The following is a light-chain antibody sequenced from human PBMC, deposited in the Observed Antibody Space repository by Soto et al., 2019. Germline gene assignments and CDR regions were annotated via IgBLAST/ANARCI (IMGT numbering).Light chain of an antibody. V-gene: IGLV1-40*01. CDR3: QSYDSSLSGWV. J-gene: IGLJ3*02. CDR1: SSSIGAGYD. CDR2: GNS. Sequence: QSVLTQPPSVSGAPGQRVTISCTGSSSSIGAGYDVHWSQQLPGTAPKLLIYGNSNRPSGVPDRFSGSKSGTSASLAITGLQAEDEAHYYCQSYDSSLSGWVFGGGTKLTVL.